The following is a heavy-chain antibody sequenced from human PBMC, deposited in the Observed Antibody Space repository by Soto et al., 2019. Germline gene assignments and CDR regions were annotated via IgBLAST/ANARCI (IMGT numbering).Heavy chain of an antibody. J-gene: IGHJ5*02. CDR1: GFTFSSYA. D-gene: IGHD2-8*01. Sequence: XESLRLSCAASGFTFSSYAMSWVRQAPGKGLEWVSAISGSGGSTYYADSVKGRFTISRDNSKNTLYLQMNSLRAEDTAVYYCAKDLGYCHNGVCVFSDWFDPWGQGTLVTVSS. V-gene: IGHV3-23*01. CDR3: AKDLGYCHNGVCVFSDWFDP. CDR2: ISGSGGST.